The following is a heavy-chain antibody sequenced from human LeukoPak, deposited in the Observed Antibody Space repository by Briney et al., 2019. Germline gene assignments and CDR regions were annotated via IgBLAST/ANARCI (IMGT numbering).Heavy chain of an antibody. V-gene: IGHV3-53*01. J-gene: IGHJ4*02. Sequence: PGGSLRLSCAASGFTVSTNYMSWVRQAPGKGLEWVSVIYSGGSTYFADSVKGRFTISRDNSKNTLYLQMNSLRAEDTAVYYCARVLRGLTQYHGALDYWGQGTLVTVSS. D-gene: IGHD2-21*02. CDR2: IYSGGST. CDR1: GFTVSTNY. CDR3: ARVLRGLTQYHGALDY.